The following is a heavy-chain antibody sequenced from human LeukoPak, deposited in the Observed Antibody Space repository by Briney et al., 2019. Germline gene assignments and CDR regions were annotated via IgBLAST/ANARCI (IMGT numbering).Heavy chain of an antibody. CDR2: LSGSGITT. Sequence: GSLRLSCAASGFTFSNSAMSWVRQAPGQGLEWVSTLSGSGITTNYAHSVKGRFTIHRNNSKNTLYLRMTSLRAEDTPVYYCAKGIYSSGWSSFDYWGRRRLVTLSS. J-gene: IGHJ4*01. D-gene: IGHD6-19*01. V-gene: IGHV3-23*01. CDR3: AKGIYSSGWSSFDY. CDR1: GFTFSNSA.